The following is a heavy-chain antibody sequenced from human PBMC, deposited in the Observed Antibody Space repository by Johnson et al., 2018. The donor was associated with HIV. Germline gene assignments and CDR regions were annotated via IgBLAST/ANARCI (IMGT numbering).Heavy chain of an antibody. Sequence: VQLVESGGGLVQPGGSLRLSCAASGFTFSSYGMSWVRQAPGKGLEWVSTISGSGGSIYYADSVKGRFTLSRDNAKNSLFLQMHSLRVEDTAIYYCARVGYQRQDAFDLWGQGTMVTVSS. V-gene: IGHV3-23*04. CDR1: GFTFSSYG. CDR2: ISGSGGSI. D-gene: IGHD2-2*01. CDR3: ARVGYQRQDAFDL. J-gene: IGHJ3*01.